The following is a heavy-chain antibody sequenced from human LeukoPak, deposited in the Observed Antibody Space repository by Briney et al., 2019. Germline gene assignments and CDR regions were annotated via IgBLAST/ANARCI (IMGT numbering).Heavy chain of an antibody. J-gene: IGHJ3*02. CDR3: ARGKSIDI. Sequence: GASVKVSCKXSGYTFTNYYMHWVRQAPGQGLEWMGMIDPSGGTTKSTQKIPARVTITADESTSTAYMELSSLRSEDTAVYDCARGKSIDIWGQGTMVTVSS. V-gene: IGHV1-46*01. CDR1: GYTFTNYY. CDR2: IDPSGGTT.